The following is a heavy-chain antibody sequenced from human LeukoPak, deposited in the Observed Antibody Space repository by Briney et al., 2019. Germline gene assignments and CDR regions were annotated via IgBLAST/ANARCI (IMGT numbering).Heavy chain of an antibody. D-gene: IGHD2-21*01. Sequence: GGSLRLSCAASGFTFSSYWMSWVRQAPGKGLEWVSAISGSGGSTYYADSVKGRFTTSRDNSKNTLYLQMNSLRAEDTAVYYCAKEAYCGGDCYSGCDYWGQGTLVTVSS. CDR3: AKEAYCGGDCYSGCDY. CDR1: GFTFSSYW. CDR2: ISGSGGST. J-gene: IGHJ4*02. V-gene: IGHV3-23*01.